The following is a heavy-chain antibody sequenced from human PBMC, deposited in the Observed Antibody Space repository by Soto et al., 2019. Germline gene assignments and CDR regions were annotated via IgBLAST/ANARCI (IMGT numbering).Heavy chain of an antibody. CDR3: ARETLRFLEWLPSHFDY. CDR2: IYYSGST. V-gene: IGHV4-59*01. Sequence: SETLSLTCTVSGGSISSYYWSWIRQPPGKGLEWIGYIYYSGSTNYNPSLKSRVTISVDTSKNQFSPKLSSVTAADTAVYYCARETLRFLEWLPSHFDYWGQGTLVTVS. CDR1: GGSISSYY. J-gene: IGHJ4*02. D-gene: IGHD3-3*01.